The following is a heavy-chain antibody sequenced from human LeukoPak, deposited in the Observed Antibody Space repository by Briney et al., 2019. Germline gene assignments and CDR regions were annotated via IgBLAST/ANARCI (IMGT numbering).Heavy chain of an antibody. CDR3: AKGGGFDWVNPFDY. Sequence: GGSLRLSCAASGFTFDDYAMHWVRQAPGKGVEWVLGISWNSGSIGYADSEKGRFTISRDNAKNSLYLQMNSLRAEDTALYYCAKGGGFDWVNPFDYWGQGTLVTVSS. CDR1: GFTFDDYA. V-gene: IGHV3-9*01. J-gene: IGHJ4*02. CDR2: ISWNSGSI. D-gene: IGHD3-9*01.